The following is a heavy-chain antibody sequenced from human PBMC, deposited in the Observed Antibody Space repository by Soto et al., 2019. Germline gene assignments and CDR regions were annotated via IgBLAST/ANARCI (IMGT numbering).Heavy chain of an antibody. J-gene: IGHJ4*02. V-gene: IGHV3-74*01. D-gene: IGHD2-21*02. Sequence: EVQLVESGGGLVQPGGSLRLSCAASGFTFSSYWMHWVRQAPGTGLLWVSRINSDGRSTSYPDSVKGRFTISRDNAKNTLYLQMNSLRAEDTAVYYCARCYCGGDRLSRGGFYYFDYWGQGTLVTVSS. CDR1: GFTFSSYW. CDR2: INSDGRST. CDR3: ARCYCGGDRLSRGGFYYFDY.